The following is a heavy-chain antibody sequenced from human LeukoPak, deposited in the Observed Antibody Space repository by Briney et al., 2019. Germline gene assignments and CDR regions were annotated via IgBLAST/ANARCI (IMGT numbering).Heavy chain of an antibody. CDR2: MNPRGGST. J-gene: IGHJ4*02. CDR1: GYSFTTYY. CDR3: ARVDDYGGNSVGY. D-gene: IGHD4-23*01. V-gene: IGHV1-46*01. Sequence: ASVKVSCKASGYSFTTYYMHWLRQAPGQGLEWMGTMNPRGGSTNYAQKFQGRVTMIRDPSTSTVYMELSSLRFEDTAVYYCARVDDYGGNSVGYWGQGTLVTASS.